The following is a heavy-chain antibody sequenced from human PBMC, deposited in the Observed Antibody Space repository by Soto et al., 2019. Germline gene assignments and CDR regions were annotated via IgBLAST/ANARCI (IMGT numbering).Heavy chain of an antibody. Sequence: SVKVSCKASGGTFSSYAISWVRQAPGQGLEWMGGIIPIFGTANYAQKFQGRVTITADKSTSTAYMELSSLRSEDTAVYYCAREHVGATDYYYYYGMDVWGQGTTVTVSS. CDR2: IIPIFGTA. D-gene: IGHD1-26*01. V-gene: IGHV1-69*06. CDR1: GGTFSSYA. J-gene: IGHJ6*02. CDR3: AREHVGATDYYYYYGMDV.